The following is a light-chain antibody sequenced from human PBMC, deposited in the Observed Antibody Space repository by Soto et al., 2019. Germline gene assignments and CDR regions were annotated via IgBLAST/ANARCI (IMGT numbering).Light chain of an antibody. CDR1: QNIFTY. J-gene: IGKJ2*01. Sequence: DIHVTQSPSSLSASVGDRVTITCRASQNIFTYLNWYQQRPGKATNLLIYATSNLQSGVPSRFSGSGSGKDFTLTISSLQPEDFATYYCQHSYSSPTFGQGTNVDIK. V-gene: IGKV1-39*01. CDR3: QHSYSSPT. CDR2: ATS.